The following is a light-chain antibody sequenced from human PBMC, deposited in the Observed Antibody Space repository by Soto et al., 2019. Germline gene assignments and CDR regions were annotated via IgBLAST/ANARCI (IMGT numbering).Light chain of an antibody. Sequence: IQMTQSPSSLSASIGDRVTITCRASQGIGVRLAWFQQKPGKAPQYLIQAASTLASGVPSRFSGSGSGTDCILTINDLQPEDVATYYCLQVNSFPRTFGQGTKVDIK. CDR3: LQVNSFPRT. CDR1: QGIGVR. V-gene: IGKV1-12*01. J-gene: IGKJ1*01. CDR2: AAS.